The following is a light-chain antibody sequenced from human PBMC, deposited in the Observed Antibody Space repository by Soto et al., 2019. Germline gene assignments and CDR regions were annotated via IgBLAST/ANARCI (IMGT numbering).Light chain of an antibody. V-gene: IGKV1-5*03. Sequence: DIQMTQSPSTLSASVGDTVTITCRASQTISNWLAWYQQKPGKAPKLLIYKASSLQSGVPSRFSGIGSGTEFTLTISRLQPDDFATYYCQPYNFYSRTFGQGAKVQIK. CDR2: KAS. CDR1: QTISNW. CDR3: QPYNFYSRT. J-gene: IGKJ1*01.